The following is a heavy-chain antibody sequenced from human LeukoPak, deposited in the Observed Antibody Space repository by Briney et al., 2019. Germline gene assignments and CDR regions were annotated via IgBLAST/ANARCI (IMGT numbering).Heavy chain of an antibody. CDR1: GYRFTSYW. J-gene: IGHJ3*02. D-gene: IGHD2-21*01. V-gene: IGHV5-10-1*01. CDR2: IDPSDSDT. Sequence: GESLKISCKGSGYRFTSYWITWVRQMLGQGLEWMGRIDPSDSDTNYSPSLRGHVTISADKSISTAYLQWSSLKASDTAIYYCARPIAQGFAFEIWSQGTLLTVSS. CDR3: ARPIAQGFAFEI.